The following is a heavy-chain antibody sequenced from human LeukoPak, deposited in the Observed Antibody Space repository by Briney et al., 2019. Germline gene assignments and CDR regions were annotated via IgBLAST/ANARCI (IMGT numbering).Heavy chain of an antibody. CDR1: GDSINSGTSY. CDR3: ARDRLYYSDSGTAY. D-gene: IGHD3-22*01. J-gene: IGHJ4*02. Sequence: SETLSLTCTVSGDSINSGTSYWSWIRQPAGKGLDWIGRIYTTGNTNYNPSLWRRVTISVDTSKNQFSLRLNSVAAADTAVYFCARDRLYYSDSGTAYWGQGILVTVSS. CDR2: IYTTGNT. V-gene: IGHV4-61*02.